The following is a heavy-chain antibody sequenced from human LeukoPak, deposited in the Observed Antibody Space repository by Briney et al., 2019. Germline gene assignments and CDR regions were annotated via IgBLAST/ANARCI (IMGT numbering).Heavy chain of an antibody. J-gene: IGHJ6*03. CDR2: ISADNGKT. V-gene: IGHV1-18*01. D-gene: IGHD5-12*01. Sequence: ASVKVSCKTSGYTFNNYGISWVRQAPGQGLEWMGWISADNGKTNYAQKLQGRVTMTTDTSTTTAYMELRSLRSDDTAVYYCARRGYPVYYYYMDVWGKGTTVTISS. CDR1: GYTFNNYG. CDR3: ARRGYPVYYYYMDV.